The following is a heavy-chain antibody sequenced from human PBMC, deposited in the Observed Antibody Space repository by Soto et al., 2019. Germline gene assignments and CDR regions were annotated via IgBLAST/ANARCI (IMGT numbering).Heavy chain of an antibody. V-gene: IGHV3-48*02. CDR1: GFTFSSYS. Sequence: EVQLVESEGGLVQPGGSLRLSCAASGFTFSSYSMNWVRQAPGKGLEWVSYISSSSSTIYYADSVKGRFTISRDNAKNSLYLQMNSLRDEDTAVYYCARDDEGYYDFWSGYYATTNYYYGMDVWGQGTTVTVSS. CDR3: ARDDEGYYDFWSGYYATTNYYYGMDV. J-gene: IGHJ6*02. CDR2: ISSSSSTI. D-gene: IGHD3-3*01.